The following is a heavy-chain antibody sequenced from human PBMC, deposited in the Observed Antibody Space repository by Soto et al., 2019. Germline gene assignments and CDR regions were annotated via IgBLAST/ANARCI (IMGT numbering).Heavy chain of an antibody. J-gene: IGHJ6*02. CDR2: VIPYFGTA. Sequence: EQLVQSGAEVKKPGSSVKVSCEASGGTFSTYSISWVRQAPGHGLEWMGEVIPYFGTANHAQKFQGRVTLTVDAATSTAYMALRSLRSEDTALYYCVRVRISLRRRGGHYYEDGMDVWGQGTRVTVSS. CDR3: VRVRISLRRRGGHYYEDGMDV. CDR1: GGTFSTYS. V-gene: IGHV1-69*01. D-gene: IGHD3-3*01.